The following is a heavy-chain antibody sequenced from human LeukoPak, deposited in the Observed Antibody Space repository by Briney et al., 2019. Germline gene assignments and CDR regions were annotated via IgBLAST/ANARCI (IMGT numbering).Heavy chain of an antibody. CDR2: IYHSGST. V-gene: IGHV4-30-2*01. D-gene: IGHD6-6*01. CDR1: GGSISSGGYY. CDR3: ARGIAARRVFDY. Sequence: PSETLSLTRTVSGGSISSGGYYWSWIRQPPGKGLEWIGYIYHSGSTYYNPSLKSRVTISVDRSKNQFSLKLSSVTAADTAVYYCARGIAARRVFDYWGQGTLVTVSS. J-gene: IGHJ4*02.